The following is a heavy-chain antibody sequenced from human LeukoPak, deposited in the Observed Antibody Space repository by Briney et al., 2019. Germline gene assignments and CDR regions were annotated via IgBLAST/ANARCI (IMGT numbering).Heavy chain of an antibody. CDR3: AGRDSGDYPYFDY. CDR2: IYSGGST. Sequence: GGSLRLSCAASGFTVSRNYMTWVRQAPAKGLEWVSLIYSGGSTYYADSVKGRFTISRDNSKNTLYLQMNSLRAEDTAVFYCAGRDSGDYPYFDYWGQGTLVTVSS. CDR1: GFTVSRNY. J-gene: IGHJ4*02. D-gene: IGHD4-17*01. V-gene: IGHV3-53*01.